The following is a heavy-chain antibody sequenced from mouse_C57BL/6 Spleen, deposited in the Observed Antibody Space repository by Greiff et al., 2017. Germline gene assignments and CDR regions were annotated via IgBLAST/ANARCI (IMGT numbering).Heavy chain of an antibody. J-gene: IGHJ2*01. Sequence: DVKLQESGPGMVKPSQSLSLTCTVTGYSITSGYDWHWIRHFPGNKLEWMGYISYSGSTNYNPSLKSRISITHDTSKNHFFLKLNSVTTEDTATXYCARGGAQPFDYWGQGTTLTVSS. CDR2: ISYSGST. CDR3: ARGGAQPFDY. V-gene: IGHV3-1*01. D-gene: IGHD3-2*02. CDR1: GYSITSGYD.